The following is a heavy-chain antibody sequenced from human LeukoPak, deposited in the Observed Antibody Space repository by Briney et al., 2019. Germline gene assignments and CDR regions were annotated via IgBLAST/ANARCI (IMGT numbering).Heavy chain of an antibody. CDR1: DGSMSRSNYF. J-gene: IGHJ4*02. CDR3: VRLRAYYSDS. V-gene: IGHV4-39*02. CDR2: AHHSGST. Sequence: PSETLSLTCTVSDGSMSRSNYFWGWIRQPPGKGLEWIGRAHHSGSTYYNPSLNSRVSISLDTSKSHFSLTLYSVTAADTAVYYCVRLRAYYSDSWGQGSLVTVSS.